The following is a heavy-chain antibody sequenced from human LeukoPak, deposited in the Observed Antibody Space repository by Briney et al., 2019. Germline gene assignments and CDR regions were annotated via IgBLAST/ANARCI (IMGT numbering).Heavy chain of an antibody. V-gene: IGHV3-23*01. J-gene: IGHJ4*02. CDR1: GFTFSSYA. D-gene: IGHD3-3*01. CDR2: ISGSGGST. CDR3: ARDPRITIFGVVIREDYFDY. Sequence: GGSLRLSCAASGFTFSSYAMSWVRQAPGKGLEWVSAISGSGGSTYYADSVKGRFTISRDNAKNTLYLQMNSLRAEDTAVYYCARDPRITIFGVVIREDYFDYWGQGTLVTVSS.